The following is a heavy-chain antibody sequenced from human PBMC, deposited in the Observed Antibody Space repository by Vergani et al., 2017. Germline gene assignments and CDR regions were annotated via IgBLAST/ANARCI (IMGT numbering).Heavy chain of an antibody. D-gene: IGHD6-13*01. CDR3: ARGPHAAAAGRTLNWFDP. Sequence: QVQLVQSGAEVKKPGASVKVSCKASGYTFTSYYMHWVRQAPGQGLECMGIINPSGGSTSYAQKFQGRVTMTRDTSTSTVYMELSSLRSEDTAVYYCARGPHAAAAGRTLNWFDPWGQGTLVTVSS. CDR1: GYTFTSYY. V-gene: IGHV1-46*03. CDR2: INPSGGST. J-gene: IGHJ5*02.